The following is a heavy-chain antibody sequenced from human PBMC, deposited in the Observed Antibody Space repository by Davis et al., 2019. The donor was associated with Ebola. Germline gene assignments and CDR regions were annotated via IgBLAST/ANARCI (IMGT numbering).Heavy chain of an antibody. Sequence: SDTLSPTFTLPGASTSSYYWSWIRQPPGMGLDWIGYISYSGNTNYSPSLKSRVTISLDTSKNQFSLKLSSLTAADTAVYYCARGGNSPHFYYYGMDVWGQGTTVTVSS. CDR2: ISYSGNT. CDR3: ARGGNSPHFYYYGMDV. D-gene: IGHD4-23*01. J-gene: IGHJ6*02. V-gene: IGHV4-59*01. CDR1: GASTSSYY.